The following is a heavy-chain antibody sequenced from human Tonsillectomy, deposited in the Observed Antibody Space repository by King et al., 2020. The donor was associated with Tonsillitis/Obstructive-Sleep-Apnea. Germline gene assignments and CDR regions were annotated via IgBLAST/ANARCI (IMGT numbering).Heavy chain of an antibody. Sequence: VQLVESGGGLVQPGGSLRLSCAASGFIFSSYAMTWVRQAPGKGLEWVSVIGGSGASTYYADSVKGRFTISRDNSKNTMYLQMNSLRAEDTAAYYCAIDSDSSGDYPSIYYYMDVWGEGTAVTVSS. D-gene: IGHD3-22*01. V-gene: IGHV3-23*04. J-gene: IGHJ6*03. CDR3: AIDSDSSGDYPSIYYYMDV. CDR1: GFIFSSYA. CDR2: IGGSGAST.